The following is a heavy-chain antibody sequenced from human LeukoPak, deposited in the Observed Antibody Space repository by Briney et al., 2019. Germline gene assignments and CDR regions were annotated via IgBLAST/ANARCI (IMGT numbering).Heavy chain of an antibody. V-gene: IGHV4-59*08. CDR1: GGXISSYY. Sequence: SETLSLTCTVSGGXISSYYCSWIRQSPGKGLEWIAYIYYSGSTNYNPSLKSRVTMSVDTSKNQFSLKLRSVTAADTAVYYCARHKGTANTYGYFDYWGQGALVTVSS. D-gene: IGHD5-18*01. CDR2: IYYSGST. J-gene: IGHJ4*02. CDR3: ARHKGTANTYGYFDY.